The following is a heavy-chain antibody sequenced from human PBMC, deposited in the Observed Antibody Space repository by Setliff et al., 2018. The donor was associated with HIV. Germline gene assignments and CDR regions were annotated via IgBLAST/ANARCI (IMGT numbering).Heavy chain of an antibody. D-gene: IGHD1-26*01. J-gene: IGHJ3*02. CDR2: IYTTGST. Sequence: PSETLSLTCTVSGGSIGSGSHYWSWIRQPAGKGLEWIGHIYTTGSTNYNPSLKSRVTISADTSNNQFSLRLTSMTAADTAVYYRAKTSVGATGLYAFDIWGQGTMVTVSS. V-gene: IGHV4-61*09. CDR3: AKTSVGATGLYAFDI. CDR1: GGSIGSGSHY.